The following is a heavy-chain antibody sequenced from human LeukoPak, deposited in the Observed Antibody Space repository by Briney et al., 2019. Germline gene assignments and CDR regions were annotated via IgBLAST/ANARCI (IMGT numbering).Heavy chain of an antibody. V-gene: IGHV3-30*04. D-gene: IGHD3-10*01. J-gene: IGHJ5*02. CDR1: RFTFRNYG. Sequence: GGSLRLSCAASRFTFRNYGMHWVRQAPGKGLEWVAVISSDGTKKDYADSVKGRFSISRDNSKNTLYLQLNRLRADDTAVYYCARDRSQEFDPWGQEPWSPSPQ. CDR3: ARDRSQEFDP. CDR2: ISSDGTKK.